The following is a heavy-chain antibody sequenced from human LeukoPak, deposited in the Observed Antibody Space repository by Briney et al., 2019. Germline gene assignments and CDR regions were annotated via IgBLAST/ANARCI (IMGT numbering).Heavy chain of an antibody. D-gene: IGHD4-11*01. CDR3: ARAWANSDSY. CDR1: GFTFKTHW. CDR2: INQDGSKI. Sequence: GGSLRLSCAASGFTFKTHWMSWVRQAPGKGLEWVTNINQDGSKIYYVDSVKGRFTISRDNAKNSLFLQMNSLRDEDTALYYCARAWANSDSYWGQGTLVTVSS. J-gene: IGHJ4*02. V-gene: IGHV3-7*01.